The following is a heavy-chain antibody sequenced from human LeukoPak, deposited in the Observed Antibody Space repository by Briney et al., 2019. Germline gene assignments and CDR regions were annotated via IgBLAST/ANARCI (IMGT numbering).Heavy chain of an antibody. Sequence: SVKVSCKASGGTFSSYAISWVRQAPGQGLEWMGGIIPIFGTANYAQKFQGRVTITADESTSTAYLELSSLSSEDPAVYYCSSMHQDKPWGQGTMVTVSS. V-gene: IGHV1-69*01. D-gene: IGHD2-2*01. CDR1: GGTFSSYA. CDR3: SSMHQDKP. J-gene: IGHJ3*01. CDR2: IIPIFGTA.